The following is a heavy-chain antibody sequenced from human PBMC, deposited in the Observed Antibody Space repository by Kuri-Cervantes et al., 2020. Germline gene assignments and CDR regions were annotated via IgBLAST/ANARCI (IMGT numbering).Heavy chain of an antibody. CDR2: IHYSGST. D-gene: IGHD2-15*01. CDR1: GGSISSSSYY. CDR3: ARGVEGFLDYFNY. Sequence: ESLKISCTVSGGSISSSSYYWGWIRQPPGKGLEWIGSIHYSGSTYYNPSLKSRVTISVDTSKNQFSLRLTSVTAADTAVYYCARGVEGFLDYFNYWGQGTLVTVSS. J-gene: IGHJ4*02. V-gene: IGHV4-39*07.